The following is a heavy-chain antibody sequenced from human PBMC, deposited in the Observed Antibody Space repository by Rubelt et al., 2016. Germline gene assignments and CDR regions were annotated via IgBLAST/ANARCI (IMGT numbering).Heavy chain of an antibody. Sequence: QVQLQESGPGLVKPLETLSLICTVSGASIDSRDYFWGWIRQPPGKGLEWIGSISYVGITYFNSSLQSRVITSFDTSRDQFALSRPSVTAADTAVYHCARMSLADARWYFDHWGRGTPVTVSP. CDR3: ARMSLADARWYFDH. CDR1: GASIDSRDYF. CDR2: ISYVGIT. J-gene: IGHJ2*01. V-gene: IGHV4-39*07.